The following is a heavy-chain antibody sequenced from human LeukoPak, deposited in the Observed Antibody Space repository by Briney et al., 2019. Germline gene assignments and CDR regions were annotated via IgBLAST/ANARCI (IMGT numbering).Heavy chain of an antibody. CDR3: ARTTLYDYYMDV. D-gene: IGHD1-1*01. CDR2: INNDGSST. J-gene: IGHJ6*03. CDR1: GFTLSSYW. V-gene: IGHV3-74*01. Sequence: GWSLRLSCAASGFTLSSYWMHWVRQAPGKGLVWVSRINNDGSSTTYADSVKGRFTISRDNAKNTLSLQMNSLRAEDTAVYYCARTTLYDYYMDVWGKGTTVTVSS.